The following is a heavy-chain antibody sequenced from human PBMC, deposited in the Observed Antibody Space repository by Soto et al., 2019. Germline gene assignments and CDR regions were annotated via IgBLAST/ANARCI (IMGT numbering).Heavy chain of an antibody. D-gene: IGHD6-19*01. CDR1: GDSVSSGRYY. Sequence: QVQLQESGPGLVEPSETLSLTCTVSGDSVSSGRYYWSLSRQPPGKGLEWIGYIYNSGSTNYKSSLKSRITISVDTSKNQFSLKLTSVTAADTAVYYCARSGAGSGWLGGQGTLVTVSS. CDR2: IYNSGST. V-gene: IGHV4-61*01. CDR3: ARSGAGSGWL. J-gene: IGHJ4*02.